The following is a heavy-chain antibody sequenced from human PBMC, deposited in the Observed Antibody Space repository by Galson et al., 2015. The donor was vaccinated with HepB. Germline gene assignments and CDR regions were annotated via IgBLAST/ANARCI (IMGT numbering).Heavy chain of an antibody. Sequence: SLRLSCAASGFTFSSHAMHWVRQAPGKGLEWVAVISYDGSNKYYADSVKGRFTISRDNSKNTLFLQMNSLRAEDTAVYYCARDGDGSGSYFDYWGQGTLVTVSS. CDR3: ARDGDGSGSYFDY. D-gene: IGHD3-10*01. J-gene: IGHJ4*02. CDR2: ISYDGSNK. CDR1: GFTFSSHA. V-gene: IGHV3-30-3*01.